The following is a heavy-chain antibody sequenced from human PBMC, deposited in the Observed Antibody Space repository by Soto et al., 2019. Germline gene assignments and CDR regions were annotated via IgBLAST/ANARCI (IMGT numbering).Heavy chain of an antibody. J-gene: IGHJ4*02. CDR1: GYTLTELS. Sequence: ASVKVSCKVSGYTLTELSMHWVRQAPGKGLEWMGGFDPEDGETIYAQKFQGRVTMTEDTSTDTAYMELSSLRSEDTAVYYCATVLDSRHWNYPFDYWGQGTLVTVSS. CDR3: ATVLDSRHWNYPFDY. D-gene: IGHD1-7*01. V-gene: IGHV1-24*01. CDR2: FDPEDGET.